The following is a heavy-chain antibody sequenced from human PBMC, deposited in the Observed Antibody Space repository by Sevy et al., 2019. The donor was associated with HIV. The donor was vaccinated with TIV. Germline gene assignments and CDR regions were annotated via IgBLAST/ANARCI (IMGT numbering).Heavy chain of an antibody. Sequence: SETLSLTCTVSGGSVSSGSYYWSWIRQPPGKGLEWIGYIYYSGSTNYNPSLKSRVTISVDTSKNQFSLKLSSVTAADTAVYYCARDRVVAGYNSPGDLDYWGQGTLVTVSS. V-gene: IGHV4-61*01. D-gene: IGHD2-15*01. CDR3: ARDRVVAGYNSPGDLDY. CDR1: GGSVSSGSYY. J-gene: IGHJ4*02. CDR2: IYYSGST.